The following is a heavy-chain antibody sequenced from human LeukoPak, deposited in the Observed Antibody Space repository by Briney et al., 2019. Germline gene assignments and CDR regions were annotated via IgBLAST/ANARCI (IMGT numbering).Heavy chain of an antibody. J-gene: IGHJ4*02. CDR1: GGSISSSSYY. Sequence: PSETLSLTCTVSGGSISSSSYYWGWIRQPPGKGLEWIGSIYYSGSTYYNPSLKSRVTISVDTSKNQFSLKVTSVTAADTAVYYCARDKRGVGATTRVFDYWGQGTLVTVSS. D-gene: IGHD1-26*01. V-gene: IGHV4-39*07. CDR2: IYYSGST. CDR3: ARDKRGVGATTRVFDY.